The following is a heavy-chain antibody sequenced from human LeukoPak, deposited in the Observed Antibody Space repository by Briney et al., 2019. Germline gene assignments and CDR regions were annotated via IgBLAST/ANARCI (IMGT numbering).Heavy chain of an antibody. D-gene: IGHD6-13*01. CDR3: ARTTPGYSSSWYGPDAFDI. Sequence: GGSLRLSCAASGFTVSSNYMSWVRQAPGKGLEWVSDIYSGGSTYYADSVKGRFTISRDNSKNTLYLQMNSLRAEDTAVYYCARTTPGYSSSWYGPDAFDIWGQGTMVTVSS. CDR1: GFTVSSNY. J-gene: IGHJ3*02. V-gene: IGHV3-53*01. CDR2: IYSGGST.